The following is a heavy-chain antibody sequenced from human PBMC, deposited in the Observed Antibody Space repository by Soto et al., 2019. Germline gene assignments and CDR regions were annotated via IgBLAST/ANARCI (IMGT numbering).Heavy chain of an antibody. CDR2: INPSGGST. J-gene: IGHJ6*02. V-gene: IGHV1-46*01. CDR3: ARAGPSSSWDYYYYYGMDV. D-gene: IGHD6-13*01. Sequence: XSVKVSCKASGYPFTSYYMHWVRQSPGQGLEWMGIINPSGGSTSYAQKFQGRVTMTRDTSTSTVYMELSSLRSEDTAVYYCARAGPSSSWDYYYYYGMDVWGQGTTVTVSS. CDR1: GYPFTSYY.